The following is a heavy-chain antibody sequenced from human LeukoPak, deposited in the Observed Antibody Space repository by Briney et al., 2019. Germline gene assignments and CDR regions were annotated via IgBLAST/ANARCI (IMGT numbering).Heavy chain of an antibody. V-gene: IGHV3-7*01. D-gene: IGHD3-16*01. Sequence: GGSLRLSCAASGFTFSSAWMTWVRQAPGKGLEWVATIKDDGSDKYYVDSVKGRFTISRNNAKKSLWLQMNSLRVEDTAMYYCADLGSRDWGQGTLVTVSS. CDR1: GFTFSSAW. CDR3: ADLGSRD. J-gene: IGHJ4*02. CDR2: IKDDGSDK.